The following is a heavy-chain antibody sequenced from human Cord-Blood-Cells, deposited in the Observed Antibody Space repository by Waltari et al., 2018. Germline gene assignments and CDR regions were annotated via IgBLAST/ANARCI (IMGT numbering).Heavy chain of an antibody. V-gene: IGHV1-8*01. Sequence: QVQLVQSGAEVKKPGASVKVSCKASGYTFTSYDINCLRQATGPGLEWMGWMNPNSGNTGYAQKFQGRVTMTRNTSISTAYMELSSLRSEDTAVYYCARVDSYGYCTNGVCYDYWGQGTLVTVSS. CDR1: GYTFTSYD. CDR2: MNPNSGNT. J-gene: IGHJ4*02. CDR3: ARVDSYGYCTNGVCYDY. D-gene: IGHD2-8*01.